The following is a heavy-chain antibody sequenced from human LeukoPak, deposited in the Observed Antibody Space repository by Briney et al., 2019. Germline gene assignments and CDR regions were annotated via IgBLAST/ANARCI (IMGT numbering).Heavy chain of an antibody. Sequence: ASLEVSCKASGYTFTSYGISWVRHAPGQGLEWMGWINPNSGGTNYAQKFQGMVSMTRDTSISTAYRELSRLRSDDTAVYYCARLRKAIRFLEWFREDNQNLFDPWGQGTLGTVSS. J-gene: IGHJ5*02. V-gene: IGHV1-2*02. CDR2: INPNSGGT. CDR1: GYTFTSYG. CDR3: ARLRKAIRFLEWFREDNQNLFDP. D-gene: IGHD3-3*01.